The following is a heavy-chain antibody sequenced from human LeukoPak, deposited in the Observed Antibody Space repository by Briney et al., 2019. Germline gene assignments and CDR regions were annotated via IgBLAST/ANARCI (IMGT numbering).Heavy chain of an antibody. Sequence: SETLSLTCTVSGGSISSYYWSWIRQPPGKGLEWIGYIYYSGSTNYNPSLKSRVTISVDTSKNQFSLKMTSVTAADTAVYYCARDFHCGGGDCSWVDYWGQGTLVTVSS. J-gene: IGHJ4*02. D-gene: IGHD2-21*01. CDR2: IYYSGST. V-gene: IGHV4-59*12. CDR1: GGSISSYY. CDR3: ARDFHCGGGDCSWVDY.